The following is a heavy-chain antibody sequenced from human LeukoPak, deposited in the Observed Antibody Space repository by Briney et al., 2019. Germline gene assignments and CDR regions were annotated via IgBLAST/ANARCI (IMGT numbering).Heavy chain of an antibody. CDR1: GFTFSSYG. D-gene: IGHD3-3*01. Sequence: GGSLRLSCAASGFTFSSYGMHWVRQAPGKGLEWVAFIRYDGSNKYYADSVKGRFTISRDNAKNSLYLQMNSLRAEDTAVYYCARDRGSVLRFLEWLLGPDYWGQGTLVTVSS. V-gene: IGHV3-30*02. J-gene: IGHJ4*02. CDR2: IRYDGSNK. CDR3: ARDRGSVLRFLEWLLGPDY.